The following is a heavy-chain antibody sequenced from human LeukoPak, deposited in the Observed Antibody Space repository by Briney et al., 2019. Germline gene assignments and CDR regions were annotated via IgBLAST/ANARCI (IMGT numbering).Heavy chain of an antibody. CDR3: ASAAITGTIDY. CDR2: IYHSGST. J-gene: IGHJ4*02. D-gene: IGHD1-7*01. V-gene: IGHV4-30-2*01. CDR1: GGSISSGGYY. Sequence: SQTLSLTCTVSGGSISSGGYYWSWIRQPPGKGLEWIGYIYHSGSTYYNPSLKSRVTISVDRSKNQFSLKLSSVTAADTAVYYCASAAITGTIDYWGQGTLVTVSS.